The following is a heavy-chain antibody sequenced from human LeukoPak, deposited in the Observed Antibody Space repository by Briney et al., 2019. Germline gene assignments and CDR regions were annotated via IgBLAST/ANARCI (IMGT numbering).Heavy chain of an antibody. CDR3: VRDFDTVTTAYLQL. J-gene: IGHJ1*01. CDR1: GFTFSSYS. V-gene: IGHV3-21*01. CDR2: ISRSSRHL. D-gene: IGHD4-17*01. Sequence: GGSLRLSCAASGFTFSSYSMNWVRPAPGKGLEWVSSISRSSRHLYYADSVKGRFTISRDDAKNSVYLQMNSLRADETAVYYCVRDFDTVTTAYLQLWGQGTLVTASS.